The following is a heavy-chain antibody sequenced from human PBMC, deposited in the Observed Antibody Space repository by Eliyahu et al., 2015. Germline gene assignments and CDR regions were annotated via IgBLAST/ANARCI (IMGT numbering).Heavy chain of an antibody. V-gene: IGHV5-10-1*03. J-gene: IGHJ4*02. Sequence: EVQLVQSGAEVKMPGXSVRISXKGSGNIXSSYWISWVRXXPGXGLEWXGGIDPRDSXTXXSPSFQGHVTISVDKSINTAYLQWSSLKASDTAMYYCARSSGSWYFDYWGQGALVTVSS. CDR3: ARSSGSWYFDY. CDR1: GNIXSSYW. CDR2: IDPRDSXT. D-gene: IGHD1-26*01.